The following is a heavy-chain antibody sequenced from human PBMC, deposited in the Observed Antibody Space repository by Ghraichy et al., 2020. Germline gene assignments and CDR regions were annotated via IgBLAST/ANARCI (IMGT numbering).Heavy chain of an antibody. CDR3: ARADLVTLVRGVFDY. V-gene: IGHV4-59*13. CDR2: IYYTGST. Sequence: SETLSLTCTVSGGSINSYSWSWIRQPPGKGLEWIGPIYYTGSTSYNPSLNSRVTISRDTSRNHSSLKLSSVPAADTAGYYCARADLVTLVRGVFDYWGQGTLVTVSS. CDR1: GGSINSYS. D-gene: IGHD3-10*01. J-gene: IGHJ4*02.